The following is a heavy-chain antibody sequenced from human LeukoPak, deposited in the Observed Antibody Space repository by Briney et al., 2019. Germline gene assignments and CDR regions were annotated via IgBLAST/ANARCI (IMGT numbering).Heavy chain of an antibody. V-gene: IGHV3-7*01. D-gene: IGHD3-3*01. CDR3: ATDRGWRTSGYYLYYFEY. CDR1: GLTFSGYA. Sequence: GGSLRLSCAASGLTFSGYAMSWVRQAPGKGLEWVASIKHDGSEKYYVDSVRGRFTISRDNTMNSLYLQMSSLRAEDTAVYYCATDRGWRTSGYYLYYFEYWGQGTLVTYSS. CDR2: IKHDGSEK. J-gene: IGHJ4*02.